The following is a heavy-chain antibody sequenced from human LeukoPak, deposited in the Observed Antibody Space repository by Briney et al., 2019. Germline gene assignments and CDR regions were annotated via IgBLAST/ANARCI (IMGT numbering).Heavy chain of an antibody. Sequence: PSETLSLTCTVSGGSISGYYWSWIRQPAGKGLEWIGRIYTSGNTNYNPSLMSRVTMSLDTSKNQFSLKLTSLTAADTAVYYCSGEGGNSRSLDYWGQGTLVTVSS. CDR2: IYTSGNT. V-gene: IGHV4-4*07. CDR1: GGSISGYY. J-gene: IGHJ4*02. CDR3: SGEGGNSRSLDY. D-gene: IGHD1-1*01.